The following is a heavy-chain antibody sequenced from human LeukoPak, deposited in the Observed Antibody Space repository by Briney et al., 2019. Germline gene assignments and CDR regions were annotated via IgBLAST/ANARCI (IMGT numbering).Heavy chain of an antibody. V-gene: IGHV3-66*01. J-gene: IGHJ4*02. CDR1: GFTISSNY. CDR2: ICNSGGT. Sequence: GESLRLSCAASGFTISSNYMSWVRQAPGKGLEWVSVICNSGGTYYADSVKGRFTISRDNSKNTVSLQMNSLRAEDTAVYYCARASFWFDYSGYYFDSWGQGTLVTVSS. CDR3: ARASFWFDYSGYYFDS. D-gene: IGHD2-15*01.